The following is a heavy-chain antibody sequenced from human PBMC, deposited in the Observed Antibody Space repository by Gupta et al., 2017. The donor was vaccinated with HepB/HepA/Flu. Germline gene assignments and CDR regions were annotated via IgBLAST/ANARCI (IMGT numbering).Heavy chain of an antibody. CDR1: GFTFIHTW. J-gene: IGHJ4*02. Sequence: EVQVVESGGDLATPGGSLRLSCAASGFTFIHTWMSWVRQAPGKGLEWVGRIKRKTDGGTADYSAPVKGRFTISRDDSKNTLYLQMNSLKVEDTGIYYCTTTGGSYWGQGTLVTVSS. D-gene: IGHD1-26*01. V-gene: IGHV3-15*01. CDR2: IKRKTDGGTA. CDR3: TTTGGSY.